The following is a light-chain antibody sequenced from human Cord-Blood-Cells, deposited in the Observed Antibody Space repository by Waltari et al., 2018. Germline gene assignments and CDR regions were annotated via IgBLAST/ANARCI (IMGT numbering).Light chain of an antibody. Sequence: QSALTQPASVSGSPGQSITISCTGTSSAVGSYNLFSWYQKHPGKAPKLMIYEGSKRPSGVSNRFSGSKSGNTASLTISGLQAEDEADYYCCSYAGSSTWVFGGGTKLTVL. V-gene: IGLV2-23*01. J-gene: IGLJ3*02. CDR3: CSYAGSSTWV. CDR2: EGS. CDR1: SSAVGSYNL.